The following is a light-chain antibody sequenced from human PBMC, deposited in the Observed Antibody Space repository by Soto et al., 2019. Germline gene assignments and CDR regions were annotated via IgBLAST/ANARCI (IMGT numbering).Light chain of an antibody. J-gene: IGKJ4*01. V-gene: IGKV2-28*01. CDR2: FGS. Sequence: EIVLTQSPLSLPVTPGEPASISCRSTQSLLHSNGNTYLEWYLQKPGQSPQLLISFGSSRASGVPDRFSGSGSGTDFTLKISRVEAEDVGVYYCLQALETPLTFGGGTKVEIK. CDR1: QSLLHSNGNTY. CDR3: LQALETPLT.